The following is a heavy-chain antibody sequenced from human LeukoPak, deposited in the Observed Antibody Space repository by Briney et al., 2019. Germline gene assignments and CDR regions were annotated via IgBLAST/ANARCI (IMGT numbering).Heavy chain of an antibody. Sequence: SETLSLTCTVSGGSISSYYWNWIRQPPGKGLEWIGYIYYSGSTNYNPSLKSRVTISVDTSKNQFSLKLSSVTAADTAVYYCARRGVGQWPYDYWGQGTLVTVSS. CDR2: IYYSGST. CDR3: ARRGVGQWPYDY. V-gene: IGHV4-59*08. J-gene: IGHJ4*02. D-gene: IGHD6-19*01. CDR1: GGSISSYY.